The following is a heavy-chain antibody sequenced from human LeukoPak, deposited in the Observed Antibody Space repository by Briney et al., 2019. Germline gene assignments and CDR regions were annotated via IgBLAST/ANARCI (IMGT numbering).Heavy chain of an antibody. J-gene: IGHJ4*01. CDR3: ARARDGDYLDY. CDR1: GFTFSSYG. V-gene: IGHV3-33*01. Sequence: PGRSLRLSCAASGFTFSSYGMHWVRQAPGKGLEWVAVIWYDGSNKYYADSVKGRFTISRDNSKNTLYLQMDSLRAEDTAVYYCARARDGDYLDYWGQGTLVTV. D-gene: IGHD4-17*01. CDR2: IWYDGSNK.